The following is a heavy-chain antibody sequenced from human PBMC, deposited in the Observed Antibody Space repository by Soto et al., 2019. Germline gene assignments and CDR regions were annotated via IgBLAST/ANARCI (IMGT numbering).Heavy chain of an antibody. J-gene: IGHJ4*02. V-gene: IGHV3-33*01. CDR3: AREAPKLVDTAMVTPYYFDY. CDR1: GFTFSSYG. CDR2: IWYDGSNK. Sequence: QVQLVESGGGVVQPGRSLRLSCAASGFTFSSYGMHWVRQAPGKGLEWVAVIWYDGSNKYYADSVKGRFTISRDNSKNTLYLQMNSLRAEDTAVYYCAREAPKLVDTAMVTPYYFDYWGQGTLVTVSS. D-gene: IGHD5-18*01.